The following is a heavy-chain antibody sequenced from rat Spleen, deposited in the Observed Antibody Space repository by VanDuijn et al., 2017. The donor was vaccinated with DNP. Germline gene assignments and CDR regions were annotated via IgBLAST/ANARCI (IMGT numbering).Heavy chain of an antibody. J-gene: IGHJ2*01. V-gene: IGHV2-6*01. CDR1: GFSLTSYT. CDR3: ARSDYSDGTYYYGYFDY. D-gene: IGHD1-12*02. CDR2: ISSGGST. Sequence: QVQLKESGPGLVQPSQTLSLTCTVSGFSLTSYTVSWVRQPPGKGLEWIATISSGGSTYYNSVVRSRLSISRDTFRNQVFLKMNSLQTEDTAMYFCARSDYSDGTYYYGYFDYWGQGVMVTVSS.